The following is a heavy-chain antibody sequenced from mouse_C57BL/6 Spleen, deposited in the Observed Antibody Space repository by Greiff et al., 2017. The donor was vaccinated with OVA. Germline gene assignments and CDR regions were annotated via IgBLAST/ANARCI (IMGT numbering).Heavy chain of an antibody. CDR2: IYPGDGDT. V-gene: IGHV1-82*01. CDR1: GYAFSSSW. J-gene: IGHJ1*03. D-gene: IGHD1-1*01. CDR3: ARYGTTVVARYWYFDV. Sequence: QVQLKESGPELVKPGASVKISCKASGYAFSSSWMNWVKQRPGKGLEWIGRIYPGDGDTNYNGKFKGKATLTADKSSSTAYMQLSSLTSEDSAVYFCARYGTTVVARYWYFDVWGTGTTVTVSS.